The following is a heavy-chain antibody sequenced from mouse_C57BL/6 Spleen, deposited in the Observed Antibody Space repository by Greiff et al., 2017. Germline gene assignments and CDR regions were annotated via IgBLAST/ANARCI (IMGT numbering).Heavy chain of an antibody. V-gene: IGHV5-17*01. CDR3: AGGGYDGPFDY. Sequence: EVKLVESGGGLVKPGGSLKLSCAASGFTFSDYGMHWVRQAPEKGLEWVAYISSGSSTIYYADTVKGRFTISRDNAKNTLFLQMTSLRSEDTAMYYCAGGGYDGPFDYWGQGTTLTVSS. J-gene: IGHJ2*01. D-gene: IGHD2-2*01. CDR2: ISSGSSTI. CDR1: GFTFSDYG.